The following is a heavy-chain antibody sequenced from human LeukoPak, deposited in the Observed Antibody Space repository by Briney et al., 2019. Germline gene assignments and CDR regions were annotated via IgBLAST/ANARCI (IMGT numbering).Heavy chain of an antibody. Sequence: SETLSLTCTVSGYSISSGYYWGWIRQPPGKGLEWIGSIYHSGSTYYNPSLKSRVTISVDTSKNQFSLKLSSVTAADTAVYYCARPHNFYYYGSGRAFDIWGQGTMVTVSS. CDR1: GYSISSGYY. CDR2: IYHSGST. CDR3: ARPHNFYYYGSGRAFDI. V-gene: IGHV4-38-2*02. D-gene: IGHD3-10*01. J-gene: IGHJ3*02.